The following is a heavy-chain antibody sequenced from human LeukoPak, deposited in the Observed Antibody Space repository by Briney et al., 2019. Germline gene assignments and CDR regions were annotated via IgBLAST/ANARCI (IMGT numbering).Heavy chain of an antibody. D-gene: IGHD3-22*01. V-gene: IGHV3-23*01. CDR2: ISGSGGNT. CDR3: AKVGTTYYYDSSGT. J-gene: IGHJ5*02. Sequence: GGSLRLSCAASGFTFSSYAMSWVRQAPGKGLEWVSAISGSGGNTHYADSVKGRFTISRDNSKNTLYLQMNSLRAEDTAVYYCAKVGTTYYYDSSGTWGQGTLVTVSS. CDR1: GFTFSSYA.